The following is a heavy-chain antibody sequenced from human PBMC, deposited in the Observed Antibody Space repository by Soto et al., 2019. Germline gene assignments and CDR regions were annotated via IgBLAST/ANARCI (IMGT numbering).Heavy chain of an antibody. CDR1: GGSISSSNW. J-gene: IGHJ4*02. D-gene: IGHD3-3*01. CDR3: ARGGYDFWSGYYPFDY. V-gene: IGHV4-4*02. CDR2: IYHSGST. Sequence: SETLSLTCAVSGGSISSSNWWSWVRQPPGKGLEWIGEIYHSGSTNYNPSLKSRVTISVDKSKNQFSLKLSSVTAADTAVYYCARGGYDFWSGYYPFDYWGQGTLVTVSS.